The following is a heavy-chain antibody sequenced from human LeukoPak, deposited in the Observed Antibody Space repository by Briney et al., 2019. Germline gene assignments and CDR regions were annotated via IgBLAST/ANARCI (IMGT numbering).Heavy chain of an antibody. V-gene: IGHV1-46*01. CDR2: INPSGGST. J-gene: IGHJ4*02. CDR3: ARVITIFPDSSGYYDY. CDR1: GYTFTSYY. Sequence: ASVKVSCKASGYTFTSYYMHWVRQAPGQGLEWMGMINPSGGSTSYAQKFQGRVTMTRDMSTSTVYMELSSLGSEDTAVYYCARVITIFPDSSGYYDYWGQGTLVTVSS. D-gene: IGHD3-22*01.